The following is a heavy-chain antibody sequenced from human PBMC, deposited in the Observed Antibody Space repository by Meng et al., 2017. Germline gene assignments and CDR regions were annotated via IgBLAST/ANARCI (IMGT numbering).Heavy chain of an antibody. CDR3: ARDLSWGLDYYYYYGLDV. CDR2: IKQDGSEK. D-gene: IGHD3-16*01. Sequence: GESLKISCAASGFTFSSYWMSWVRQAPGKGLEWVANIKQDGSEKYYADSVKGRFTISRDNAKNSLYLQMNSLRAEDTALYYCARDLSWGLDYYYYYGLDVWGQGTTVTVSS. CDR1: GFTFSSYW. J-gene: IGHJ6*02. V-gene: IGHV3-7*01.